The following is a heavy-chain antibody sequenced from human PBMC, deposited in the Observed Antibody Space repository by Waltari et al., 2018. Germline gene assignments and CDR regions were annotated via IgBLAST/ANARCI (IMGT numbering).Heavy chain of an antibody. Sequence: QVQLVQSGAEVKKPGASVKVSCKASGYTFTSYDTNRVRQATGQGLEWMGWMNPHSGNTGYAQKFQGRVTMTRNTSISTAYMELSSLRSEDTAVYYCARNNWNYAGGYFQHWGQGTLVTVSS. V-gene: IGHV1-8*01. CDR2: MNPHSGNT. CDR3: ARNNWNYAGGYFQH. J-gene: IGHJ1*01. CDR1: GYTFTSYD. D-gene: IGHD1-7*01.